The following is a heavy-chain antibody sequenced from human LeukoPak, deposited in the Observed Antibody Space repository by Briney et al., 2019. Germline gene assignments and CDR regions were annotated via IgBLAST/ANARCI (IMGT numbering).Heavy chain of an antibody. J-gene: IGHJ5*02. CDR1: GGSISSYY. CDR2: IYYSGST. CDR3: ARRRGYSVHEHWFDP. V-gene: IGHV4-59*08. D-gene: IGHD5/OR15-5a*01. Sequence: SETLSLTCTVSGGSISSYYWSWIRQPPGKGLEWIGSIYYSGSTNYNPSLNSRVTISVDTSKNQVSLKLSSVTAADTAVYYCARRRGYSVHEHWFDPWGQGTLVTASS.